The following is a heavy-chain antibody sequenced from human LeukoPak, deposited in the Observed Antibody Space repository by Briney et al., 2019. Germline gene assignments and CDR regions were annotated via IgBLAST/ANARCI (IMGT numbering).Heavy chain of an antibody. CDR2: IYYSGST. CDR1: GGSISSYY. CDR3: ARHVIYYYDSSGYFRYFDY. V-gene: IGHV4-59*08. J-gene: IGHJ4*02. Sequence: SGTLSLTCTVSGGSISSYYWSWIRQPPGKGLEWIGYIYYSGSTNYNPSLKSRVTISVDTSKNQFSLKLSSVTAADTAVYYCARHVIYYYDSSGYFRYFDYWGQGTLVTVSS. D-gene: IGHD3-22*01.